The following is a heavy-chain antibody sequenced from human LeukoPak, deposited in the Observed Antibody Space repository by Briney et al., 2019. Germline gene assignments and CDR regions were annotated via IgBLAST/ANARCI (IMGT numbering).Heavy chain of an antibody. CDR3: AREGIAFSYPY. Sequence: SGGSLRLSCAASGFTFSSYWMHWVRQAPGKGLVWVSRVNGDGTITHYADSVKGRFTISRDNAKNTLYLQMNSLRADDAAVYYCAREGIAFSYPYRGQGTLVTVSS. CDR1: GFTFSSYW. D-gene: IGHD2-21*01. J-gene: IGHJ4*02. CDR2: VNGDGTIT. V-gene: IGHV3-74*01.